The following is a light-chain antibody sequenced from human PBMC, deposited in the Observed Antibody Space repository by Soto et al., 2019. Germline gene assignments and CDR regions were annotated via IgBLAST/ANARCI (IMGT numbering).Light chain of an antibody. CDR1: QSVSSF. J-gene: IGKJ2*01. V-gene: IGKV3-11*01. CDR3: QHRSNWPPYT. CDR2: DAS. Sequence: EIVLTQSPATLSLSPGERATLSCRASQSVSSFLAWYQQKPGQAPRLLIYDASNRSTGIPARFSGSGSGTAFTLTITSLAPEDFAVYYCQHRSNWPPYTFGQGTKLEIK.